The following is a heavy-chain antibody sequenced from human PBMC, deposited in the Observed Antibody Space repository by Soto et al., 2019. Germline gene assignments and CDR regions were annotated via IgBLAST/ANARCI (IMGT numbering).Heavy chain of an antibody. J-gene: IGHJ4*02. D-gene: IGHD6-6*01. CDR3: AKSTQYSSSSIDF. V-gene: IGHV3-23*01. CDR1: GFTFSNYA. CDR2: ISGSGGST. Sequence: PGGSLRLSCAASGFTFSNYAMSWVRQAPGKGLEWVSGISGSGGSTYYADSVKGRFTISRDSSKNTLYLQMNSLRAEDTVVYYCAKSTQYSSSSIDFWGQGTLVTVSS.